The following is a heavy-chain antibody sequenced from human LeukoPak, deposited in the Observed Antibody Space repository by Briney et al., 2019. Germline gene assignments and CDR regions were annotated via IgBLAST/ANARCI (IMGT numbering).Heavy chain of an antibody. CDR1: GGSLSGYY. CDR3: ARDCSSTSCYVGYYYYGMDV. J-gene: IGHJ6*02. Sequence: SETLSLPRAVYGGSLSGYYWRWLRHPPGKGLECIVELNHSGSTNYNPSLKSRVTISVDTAKTQYYLKLSSGTAADTAVYYCARDCSSTSCYVGYYYYGMDVWGQGTTVTVS. CDR2: LNHSGST. D-gene: IGHD2-2*01. V-gene: IGHV4-34*01.